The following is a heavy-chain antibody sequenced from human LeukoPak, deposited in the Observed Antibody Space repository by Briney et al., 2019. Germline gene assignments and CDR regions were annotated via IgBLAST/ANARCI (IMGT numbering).Heavy chain of an antibody. CDR1: GCSFTSYW. D-gene: IGHD4-17*01. J-gene: IGHJ3*02. CDR2: IYPGDSDT. Sequence: GESLKISCKGSGCSFTSYWIGWVRQMPGKGLEWMGIIYPGDSDTRYSPSFQGQVTISADKSISTAYLQWSSLKASDTAMYYCARPIDYGDYGNAFDIWGQGTMVTVSS. V-gene: IGHV5-51*01. CDR3: ARPIDYGDYGNAFDI.